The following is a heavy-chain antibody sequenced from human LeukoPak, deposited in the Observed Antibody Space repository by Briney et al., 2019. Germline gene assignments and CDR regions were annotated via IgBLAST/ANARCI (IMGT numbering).Heavy chain of an antibody. CDR2: ISSSSSYI. Sequence: GGSLRLSCAASGFTFSSYSMNWVRQAPGKGLEWVSSISSSSSYIYYADSVKGRFTISRDNAKNSLYLQMNNLRAEDTAVYYCARADPSGGSIWGQGTMVTVSS. D-gene: IGHD2-15*01. V-gene: IGHV3-21*01. CDR1: GFTFSSYS. CDR3: ARADPSGGSI. J-gene: IGHJ3*02.